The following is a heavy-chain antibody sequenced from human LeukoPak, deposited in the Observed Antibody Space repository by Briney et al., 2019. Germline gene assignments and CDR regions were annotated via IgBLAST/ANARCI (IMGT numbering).Heavy chain of an antibody. CDR1: GGTFSSYA. CDR2: ISPIFGTA. D-gene: IGHD5-18*01. V-gene: IGHV1-69*05. Sequence: SVNVSCKSSGGTFSSYAISWVRQAPGQGLEWMGGISPIFGTANYAQKFQGKGTITTDESTTTAYMELNSLRSEDTAVYYCARAETRSGVDTAMSMLLTGGRYYYMDVWGKGTTVTVSS. J-gene: IGHJ6*03. CDR3: ARAETRSGVDTAMSMLLTGGRYYYMDV.